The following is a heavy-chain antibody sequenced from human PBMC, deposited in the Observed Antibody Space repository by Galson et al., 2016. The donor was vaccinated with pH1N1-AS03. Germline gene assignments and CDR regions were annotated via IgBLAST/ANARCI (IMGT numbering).Heavy chain of an antibody. Sequence: SLRLSCAATGFTFDYYAMHWIRQRPGKGLEWVSGIRWDGATGYADSVQGRFTISRDQAKTSQYLQMTSLKIEDTALYYCVRDMGTTTAASGFWGQGILVTVSS. CDR3: VRDMGTTTAASGF. V-gene: IGHV3-9*01. D-gene: IGHD6-13*01. J-gene: IGHJ4*02. CDR2: IRWDGAT. CDR1: GFTFDYYA.